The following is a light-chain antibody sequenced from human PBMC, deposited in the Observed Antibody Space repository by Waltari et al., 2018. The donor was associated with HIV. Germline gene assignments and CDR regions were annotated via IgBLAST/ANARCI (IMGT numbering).Light chain of an antibody. CDR2: EVT. Sequence: SALPQPASVSASPGQSITISCAAPTRAVGSYILLSRYQHHPDKASKLIIYEVTKRPSGISNRFSGSKSGNTASLTISGLQAEDEADYYCCSYAGSSTWVFGGGTKLTVL. CDR3: CSYAGSSTWV. V-gene: IGLV2-23*02. J-gene: IGLJ3*02. CDR1: TRAVGSYIL.